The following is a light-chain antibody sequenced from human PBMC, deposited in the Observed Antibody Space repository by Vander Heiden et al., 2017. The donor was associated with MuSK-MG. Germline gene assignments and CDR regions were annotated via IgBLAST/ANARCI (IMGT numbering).Light chain of an antibody. J-gene: IGLJ3*02. CDR2: DDH. V-gene: IGLV6-57*01. CDR1: SGNIAARY. Sequence: NFVLSHPHSASESPGKTVTISCPRRSGNIAARYVQWYQQRPGSSPIIVIQDDHQRPSGVPDRFSGSIDSSSNSASLPISGLQPEDEGDYYCQTHDSGTVWLFGGGTKLTV. CDR3: QTHDSGTVWL.